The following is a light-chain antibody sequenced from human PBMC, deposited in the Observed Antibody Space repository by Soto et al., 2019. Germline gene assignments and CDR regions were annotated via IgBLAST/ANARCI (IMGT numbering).Light chain of an antibody. Sequence: QSALTQPPSASGSPGQSVTISCTGTSSDVGGYNYVSWYQQHPGKAPKLMIYGVSKRPSGVSDRFSGSKSGNTASLTVSGLQAEDEAEYYCGSYAARNNWVFGGGTKLTVL. CDR3: GSYAARNNWV. CDR1: SSDVGGYNY. J-gene: IGLJ3*02. CDR2: GVS. V-gene: IGLV2-8*01.